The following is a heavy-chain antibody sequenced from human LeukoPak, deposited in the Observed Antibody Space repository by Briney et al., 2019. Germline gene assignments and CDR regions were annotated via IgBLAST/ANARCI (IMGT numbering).Heavy chain of an antibody. CDR2: INHSGST. CDR3: GVSSSSSKGSFDY. CDR1: GGSFSGYY. J-gene: IGHJ4*02. D-gene: IGHD2-2*01. V-gene: IGHV4-34*01. Sequence: SETLSLTCAVYGGSFSGYYWSWIRQPPGKGLEWIGEINHSGSTNYNPSLKSRVTISVDTSKNQFSLKLSPVTAADTAVYYCGVSSSSSKGSFDYWGQGTLVTVSP.